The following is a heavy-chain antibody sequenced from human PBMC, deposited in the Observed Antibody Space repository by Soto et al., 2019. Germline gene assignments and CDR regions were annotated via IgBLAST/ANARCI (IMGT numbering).Heavy chain of an antibody. D-gene: IGHD3-16*01. CDR3: ARAFFSNYYALDV. J-gene: IGHJ6*02. CDR2: ISSSSSTI. CDR1: GFTFSSYS. Sequence: GGSLRLSCAASGFTFSSYSMNWVRQAPGKGLEWVSYISSSSSTIYYADSVKGRFTISRDNAKNTLYLQMDSLRADDTSVFYCARAFFSNYYALDVWGQGTQVTVSS. V-gene: IGHV3-48*04.